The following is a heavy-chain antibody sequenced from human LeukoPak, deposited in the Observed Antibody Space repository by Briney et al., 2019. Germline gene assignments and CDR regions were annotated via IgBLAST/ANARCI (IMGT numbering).Heavy chain of an antibody. D-gene: IGHD2-2*02. Sequence: GGSLRLSCAASGFTFSSYGMHWVRQAPGKGLEWVAVIWYDGSNKYYADSVKGRFTISRDNSKNTLYLQMNSLRAEDTAVYYCARDGVLGYCSSTSCYTYPYYYYYVDVWGKGTTVTVSS. CDR3: ARDGVLGYCSSTSCYTYPYYYYYVDV. V-gene: IGHV3-33*01. CDR1: GFTFSSYG. CDR2: IWYDGSNK. J-gene: IGHJ6*03.